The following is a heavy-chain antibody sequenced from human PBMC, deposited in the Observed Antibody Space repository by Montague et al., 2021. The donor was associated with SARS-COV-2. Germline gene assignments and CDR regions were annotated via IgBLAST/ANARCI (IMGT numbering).Heavy chain of an antibody. CDR2: IYGGGTTT. D-gene: IGHD1-1*01. V-gene: IGHV3-23*03. J-gene: IGHJ4*02. Sequence: SLGLSCAASGFTFSTYALSWVRQAPGKGLEWVSVIYGGGTTTYYADSVKGRFTISRDNSKNTVYMQMDSLKADDTAVYYCAKGAYKFDYWGLGTLVTVSS. CDR1: GFTFSTYA. CDR3: AKGAYKFDY.